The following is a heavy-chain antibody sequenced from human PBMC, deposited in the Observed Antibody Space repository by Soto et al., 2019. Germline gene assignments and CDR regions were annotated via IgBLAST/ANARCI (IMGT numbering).Heavy chain of an antibody. J-gene: IGHJ5*02. CDR1: GYSFTSYW. CDR3: AREHTRSSSGWEYNWFDP. CDR2: IDPSDSYT. V-gene: IGHV5-10-1*01. Sequence: GESLKISCKGSGYSFTSYWSSWVRQMPGKGVEWMGRIDPSDSYTNYSPSFQGHVTISADKSISTAYLQWSSLKASDTAMYYCAREHTRSSSGWEYNWFDPWGQGTLVTVSS. D-gene: IGHD6-19*01.